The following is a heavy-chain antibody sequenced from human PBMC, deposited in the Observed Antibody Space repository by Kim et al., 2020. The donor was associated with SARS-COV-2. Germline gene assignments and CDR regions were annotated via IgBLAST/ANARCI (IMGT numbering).Heavy chain of an antibody. D-gene: IGHD3-3*01. CDR1: GGSISSSSYY. Sequence: SETLSLTCTVSGGSISSSSYYWGWIRQPPGKGLEWIGSIYYSGSTYYNPSLKSRVTISVDTSKNQFSLKLSSVTAADTAVYYCARQRSPYYDFWSGYYHFDYWGQGTLVTVSS. J-gene: IGHJ4*02. CDR3: ARQRSPYYDFWSGYYHFDY. V-gene: IGHV4-39*01. CDR2: IYYSGST.